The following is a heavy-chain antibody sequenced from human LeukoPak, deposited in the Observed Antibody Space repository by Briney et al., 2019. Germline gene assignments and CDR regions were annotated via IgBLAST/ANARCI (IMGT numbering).Heavy chain of an antibody. CDR1: GYSISSGYY. V-gene: IGHV4-38-2*02. CDR2: IYHSGST. J-gene: IGHJ4*02. D-gene: IGHD6-13*01. CDR3: ARGSSSWQFDY. Sequence: SETLSPTCTVSGYSISSGYYWGWIRQPPGKGLEWIGSIYHSGSTYYNPSLKSRVTISVDTSKNQFSLKLSSVTAADTAVYYCARGSSSWQFDYWGQGTLVTVSS.